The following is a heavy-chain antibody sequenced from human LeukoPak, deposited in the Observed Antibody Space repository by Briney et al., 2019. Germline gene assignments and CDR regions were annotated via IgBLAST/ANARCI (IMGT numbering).Heavy chain of an antibody. CDR3: AREMATISDY. Sequence: PGRSLRLSCAASGFTFDDYAMHWVRQAPGKGLEWVSGISWNSGSIGYADSVKGRFTVSRDNAKNSLYLQMNSLRAEDTALYYCAREMATISDYWGQGTLVTVSS. J-gene: IGHJ4*02. CDR2: ISWNSGSI. CDR1: GFTFDDYA. V-gene: IGHV3-9*01. D-gene: IGHD5-24*01.